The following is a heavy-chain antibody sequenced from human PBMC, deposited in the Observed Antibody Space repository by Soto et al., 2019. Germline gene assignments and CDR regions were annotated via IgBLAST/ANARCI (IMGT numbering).Heavy chain of an antibody. V-gene: IGHV3-23*01. CDR2: ISGSGGST. CDR3: AKGGTTVNP. Sequence: EGPLWESGGGWLQPGGSLRLSWAASGFTFRSYAMSWVRQAQGKGLEWVSAISGSGGSTYYADSVKGRFTISRDNSKNTLYLQMNSLRAEDTAVYYCAKGGTTVNPWGQGTLVTVSS. D-gene: IGHD4-17*01. CDR1: GFTFRSYA. J-gene: IGHJ5*02.